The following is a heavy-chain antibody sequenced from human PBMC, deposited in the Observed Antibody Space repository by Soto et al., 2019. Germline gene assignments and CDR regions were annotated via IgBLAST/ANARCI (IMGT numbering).Heavy chain of an antibody. J-gene: IGHJ4*02. CDR3: VRDGDFSTGFGKDY. V-gene: IGHV3-33*01. CDR2: IWFNGINK. Sequence: QVQLVESGGGVVQPGRSLRLSCAASGFNFNNYGMHWVRQAPGKGLEWVAFIWFNGINKYYAESVKGRFAISRDNPENSLFLQMDSLRVDDTGVYYCVRDGDFSTGFGKDYWGQGTLVTVSS. D-gene: IGHD2-2*01. CDR1: GFNFNNYG.